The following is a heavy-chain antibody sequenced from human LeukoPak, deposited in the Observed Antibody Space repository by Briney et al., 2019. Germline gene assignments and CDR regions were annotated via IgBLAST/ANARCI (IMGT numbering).Heavy chain of an antibody. CDR2: INWNGGST. V-gene: IGHV3-20*04. Sequence: GGSLRLSCAASGFTFDDYGMSWVRQAPGKGLEWVSGINWNGGSTGYADSVKGRFTISRDNAKNSLYLQMNSLRAEDTALYYCARESHSSGWYVKVGHYYYMDVWGKGTTVTVSS. J-gene: IGHJ6*03. D-gene: IGHD6-19*01. CDR1: GFTFDDYG. CDR3: ARESHSSGWYVKVGHYYYMDV.